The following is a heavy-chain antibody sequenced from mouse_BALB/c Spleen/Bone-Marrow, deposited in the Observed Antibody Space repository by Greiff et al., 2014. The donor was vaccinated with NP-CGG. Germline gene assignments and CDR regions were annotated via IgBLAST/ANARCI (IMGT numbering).Heavy chain of an antibody. Sequence: QVQLQQSGPELVKPGASVKISCKASGYTFTSYYIHWVKQRPGQGLEWIGYIYPRDGSTNYNEKFKGKATLTADTSSSTAYMQLSSLTSEDSAVYFCARMGTDYWGRGTTLTVSS. CDR2: IYPRDGST. D-gene: IGHD3-1*01. J-gene: IGHJ2*01. CDR3: ARMGTDY. V-gene: IGHV1S12*01. CDR1: GYTFTSYY.